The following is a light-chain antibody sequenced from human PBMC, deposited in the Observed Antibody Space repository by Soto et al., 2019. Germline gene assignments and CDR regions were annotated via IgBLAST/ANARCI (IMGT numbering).Light chain of an antibody. CDR3: QQRSNWPPWT. CDR1: QDVNKY. Sequence: EIVLTQSPATLSLSPGDRATLSCRASQDVNKYLIWYQQKPGQAPRVLLFDASNRATGVPARFSGSGSATDFTLTISSLEPEDFAVYYCQQRSNWPPWTFGQGTKLEIK. CDR2: DAS. V-gene: IGKV3-11*01. J-gene: IGKJ1*01.